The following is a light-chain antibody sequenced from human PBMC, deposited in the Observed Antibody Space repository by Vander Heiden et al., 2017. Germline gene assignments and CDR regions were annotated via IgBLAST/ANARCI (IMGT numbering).Light chain of an antibody. J-gene: IGLJ1*01. CDR3: CSYAGSSTLYV. CDR2: EGS. V-gene: IGLV2-23*01. CDR1: RSDVGSYIL. Sequence: QSALTQPASVSESPGQSITNSCTGTRSDVGSYILVSWYQQHPGKAPKLMIYEGSKRPSGVSNRFSGSKSGNTASLTISGLQAEDEADYYCCSYAGSSTLYVFGTGTKVTVL.